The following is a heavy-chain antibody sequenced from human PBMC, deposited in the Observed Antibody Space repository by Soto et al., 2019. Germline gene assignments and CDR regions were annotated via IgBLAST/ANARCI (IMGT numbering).Heavy chain of an antibody. CDR3: ARDTGSVFDGSGYYQRGVIN. D-gene: IGHD3-22*01. CDR1: GGTFSSYA. V-gene: IGHV1-69*01. CDR2: VVPSFGSA. Sequence: QVQLGQSGAEVKRPGSSVKVSCKASGGTFSSYAISWVRQAPGHGLECLGGVVPSFGSADYAHNFQGRVTITADESTNTVYMELSSLTSDDTALYYCARDTGSVFDGSGYYQRGVINWGQGTLVTVSS. J-gene: IGHJ4*02.